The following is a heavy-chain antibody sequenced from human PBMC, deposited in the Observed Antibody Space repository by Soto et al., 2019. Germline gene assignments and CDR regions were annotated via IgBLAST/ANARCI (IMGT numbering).Heavy chain of an antibody. CDR3: ARADVGGAAACFDY. Sequence: QVQLVQSGAEVRKPGSSVKVSCKASGYTFTNYYIHCVRQAHGQGLEWMGIINPSGGSTSYAQKFQGRVTMNRDTATSTVYMGLRSLRSEDTAVYYCARADVGGAAACFDYWGQGTLVTVSS. CDR2: INPSGGST. D-gene: IGHD6-13*01. V-gene: IGHV1-46*01. CDR1: GYTFTNYY. J-gene: IGHJ4*02.